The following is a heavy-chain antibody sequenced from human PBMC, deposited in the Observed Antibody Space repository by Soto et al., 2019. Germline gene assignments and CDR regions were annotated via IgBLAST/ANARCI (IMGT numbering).Heavy chain of an antibody. CDR1: GYTFTSYA. J-gene: IGHJ6*02. V-gene: IGHV1-3*01. Sequence: ASVKVSCKASGYTFTSYAMHWVRQAPGQRLEWMGWINAGNGNTKYSQKFQGRVTITRDTXAXXXXXXXXXXXXENTXXXXXXXVGXXXVRGVIINRANDGMDVWGQGTTVTVSS. D-gene: IGHD3-10*01. CDR3: XXVGXXXVRGVIINRANDGMDV. CDR2: INAGNGNT.